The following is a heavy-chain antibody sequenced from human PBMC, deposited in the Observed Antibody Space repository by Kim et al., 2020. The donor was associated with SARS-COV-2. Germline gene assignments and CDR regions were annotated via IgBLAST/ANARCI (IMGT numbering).Heavy chain of an antibody. D-gene: IGHD6-13*01. CDR3: ARAASSSWFFDY. Sequence: SYAQKFQGRVTMTRDTSTSTVYMELSSLRSEDTAVYYCARAASSSWFFDYWGQGTLVTVSS. J-gene: IGHJ4*02. V-gene: IGHV1-46*01.